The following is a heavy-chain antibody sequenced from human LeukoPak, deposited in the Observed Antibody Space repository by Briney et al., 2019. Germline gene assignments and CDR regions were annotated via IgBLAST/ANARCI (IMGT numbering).Heavy chain of an antibody. V-gene: IGHV4-39*07. D-gene: IGHD3-22*01. CDR1: GGSISSSSYY. CDR3: ARGVGSGYTDD. Sequence: SETLSLTCTVSGGSISSSSYYWGWIRQPPGKGLECIGSIYYSGSTCYNPSLKSRVTISVDTSKNQFSLKLTSVTAADTAVYYCARGVGSGYTDDWGQGTLVTVSS. J-gene: IGHJ4*02. CDR2: IYYSGST.